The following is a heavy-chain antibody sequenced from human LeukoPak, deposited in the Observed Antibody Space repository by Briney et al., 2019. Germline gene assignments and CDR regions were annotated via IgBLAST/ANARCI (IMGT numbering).Heavy chain of an antibody. V-gene: IGHV1-46*01. CDR1: GYTFPSYF. CDR2: INPTGGST. Sequence: ASVKVSCKASGYTFPSYFMHWVRQAPGQELEWMGIINPTGGSTTYAQKFQGRVTMTRDTSTSTVYMELSSLRSDDTAVYYCARTAARRFDYWGQGTLVTVSS. J-gene: IGHJ4*02. CDR3: ARTAARRFDY. D-gene: IGHD6-6*01.